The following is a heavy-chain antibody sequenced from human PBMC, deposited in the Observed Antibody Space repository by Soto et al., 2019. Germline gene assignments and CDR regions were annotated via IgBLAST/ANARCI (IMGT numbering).Heavy chain of an antibody. CDR1: GFTFSNYA. V-gene: IGHV3-23*01. CDR3: AKWLGGDFVPPFDY. Sequence: EVQLLESGGGLLQPGGSLRLSCVASGFTFSNYAMTWVRQAPGKGLEWVSAISGSGGATYYADSVKGRFTISRDNSKNTLYLQVNSLRDEDTAVYYCAKWLGGDFVPPFDYWGQGTLVTVSS. J-gene: IGHJ4*02. D-gene: IGHD2-21*02. CDR2: ISGSGGAT.